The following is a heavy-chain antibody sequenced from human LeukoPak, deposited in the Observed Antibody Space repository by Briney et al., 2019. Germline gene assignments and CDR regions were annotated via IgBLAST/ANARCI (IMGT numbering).Heavy chain of an antibody. CDR2: IIPILGIA. CDR1: GGIFSSYA. J-gene: IGHJ4*02. CDR3: ARDLPPYYFDY. V-gene: IGHV1-69*04. Sequence: SVKVSCKASGGIFSSYAISWVRQAPGQGLEWMGRIIPILGIANYAQKFQGRVATTADKSTSTAYMDLSSLRSEDTAVYYCARDLPPYYFDYWGQGTLVTVSS.